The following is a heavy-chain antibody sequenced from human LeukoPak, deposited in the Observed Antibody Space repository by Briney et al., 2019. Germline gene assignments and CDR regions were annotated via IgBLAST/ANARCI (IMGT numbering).Heavy chain of an antibody. CDR1: GFTFSSYW. Sequence: TGGSLRLSCAASGFTFSSYWMSWVRQAPGKGLEWVANIKQDGSEKYYVDSVEGRFTISRDNAKNSLYLQMNSLRAEDTAVYYCARDLTAGGSYLDYWGQGTLVTVSS. J-gene: IGHJ4*02. D-gene: IGHD1-26*01. CDR3: ARDLTAGGSYLDY. CDR2: IKQDGSEK. V-gene: IGHV3-7*03.